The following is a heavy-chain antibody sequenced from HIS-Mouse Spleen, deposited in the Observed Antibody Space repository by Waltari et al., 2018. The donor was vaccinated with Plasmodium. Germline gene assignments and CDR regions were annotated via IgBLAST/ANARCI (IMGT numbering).Heavy chain of an antibody. CDR3: ARTGDYGGNS. J-gene: IGHJ4*02. V-gene: IGHV4-34*01. CDR1: GGSFGGSY. Sequence: QVQLQQWGAGLLKPSETLSLTCAVYGGSFGGSYWSWIRQPPGKGLEWIGEINHSGSTNYNPSLKSRVTISVDTSKNQFSLKLSSVTAADTAVYYCARTGDYGGNSWGQGTLVTVSS. D-gene: IGHD4-17*01. CDR2: INHSGST.